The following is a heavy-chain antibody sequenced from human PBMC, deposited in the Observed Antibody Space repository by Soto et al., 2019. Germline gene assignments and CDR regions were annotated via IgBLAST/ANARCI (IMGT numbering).Heavy chain of an antibody. D-gene: IGHD3-3*01. CDR1: GYTFSHYA. CDR2: ISGSGTSP. J-gene: IGHJ4*02. V-gene: IGHV3-23*01. Sequence: EVQLLESGGGLVRPGGSLRLSCAASGYTFSHYAMYWVRQAPGKGLEWVSGISGSGTSPYYTDSVKGRFTISRDNSKHTLYLQMNSLTAEDTVRYYGAKVTENEFWRGYFDLWGQGTLLTVSS. CDR3: AKVTENEFWRGYFDL.